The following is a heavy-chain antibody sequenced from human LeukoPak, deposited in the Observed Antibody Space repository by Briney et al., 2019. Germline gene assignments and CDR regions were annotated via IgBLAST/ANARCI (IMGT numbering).Heavy chain of an antibody. J-gene: IGHJ6*02. CDR3: AKPPAGYSGYDFDYYYGLDV. V-gene: IGHV3-23*01. CDR2: ISGSGGST. D-gene: IGHD5-12*01. CDR1: GFTFSSYA. Sequence: GGSLRLSCAASGFTFSSYAMSWVRQAPGKGLEWVSAISGSGGSTYYADSVKGRFTISRDNSKNTLYLQMNSLRAEDTAVYYCAKPPAGYSGYDFDYYYGLDVWGQGTTVTFSS.